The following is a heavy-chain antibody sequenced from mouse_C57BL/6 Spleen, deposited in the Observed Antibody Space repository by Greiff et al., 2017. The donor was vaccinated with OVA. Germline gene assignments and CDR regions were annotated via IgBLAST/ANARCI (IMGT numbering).Heavy chain of an antibody. CDR1: GFTFSSYA. J-gene: IGHJ4*01. V-gene: IGHV5-4*01. Sequence: VKLVESGGGLVKPGGSLKLSCAASGFTFSSYAMSWVRQTPEKRLEWVATISDGGSYTYYPDNVKGRFTISRDNAKNNLYLQMSHLKSEDTAMYYCARDLSSSYYAMDYWGQGTSVTVSS. D-gene: IGHD2-3*01. CDR3: ARDLSSSYYAMDY. CDR2: ISDGGSYT.